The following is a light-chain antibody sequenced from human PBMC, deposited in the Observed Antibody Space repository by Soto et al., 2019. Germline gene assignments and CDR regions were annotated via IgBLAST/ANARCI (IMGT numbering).Light chain of an antibody. CDR2: AAS. CDR1: RGINHY. Sequence: DIQLTQSPSFLSASVGDRVTITCRANRGINHYVAWYQQKPGKAPKCLIYAASTLQSGVPSRFSGSGNWAEFTLTISSLQPEDFGTYYCQHVYSYPLAFGGGTRVEI. J-gene: IGKJ4*01. CDR3: QHVYSYPLA. V-gene: IGKV1-9*01.